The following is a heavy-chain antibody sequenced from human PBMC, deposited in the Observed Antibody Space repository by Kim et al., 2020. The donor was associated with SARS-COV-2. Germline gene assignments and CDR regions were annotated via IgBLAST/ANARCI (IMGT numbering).Heavy chain of an antibody. V-gene: IGHV1-2*04. Sequence: ASVKVSCKASGYTFTGYYMHWVRQAPGQGLEWMGWINPNSGGTNYAQKFQGWVTMTRDTSISTAYMELSRLRSDDTAVYYCARALFVSEIYYYYGMDVWGQGTTVTVSS. J-gene: IGHJ6*02. D-gene: IGHD3-10*01. CDR3: ARALFVSEIYYYYGMDV. CDR1: GYTFTGYY. CDR2: INPNSGGT.